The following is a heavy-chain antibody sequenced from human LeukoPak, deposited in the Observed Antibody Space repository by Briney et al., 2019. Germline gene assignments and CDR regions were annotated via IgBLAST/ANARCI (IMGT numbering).Heavy chain of an antibody. CDR3: AKEGSGCAMRLDYFDY. CDR2: ISGSGGST. J-gene: IGHJ4*02. D-gene: IGHD5-12*01. V-gene: IGHV3-23*01. CDR1: GFTFSSYA. Sequence: GGSLRLSCAASGFTFSSYAMSWVRQAPGKGLEWVSAISGSGGSTYYSDSVKGRFTISRDNSKNTLYLQMNSLRAEDTAVYYCAKEGSGCAMRLDYFDYWGQGTLVTVSS.